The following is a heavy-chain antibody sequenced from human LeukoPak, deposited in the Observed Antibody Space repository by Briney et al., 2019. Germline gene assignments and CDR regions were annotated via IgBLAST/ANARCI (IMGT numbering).Heavy chain of an antibody. CDR1: GFTFSSYS. CDR3: ASVGPGYSSSSSDY. CDR2: ISSSSSTI. J-gene: IGHJ4*02. Sequence: LTGGSLRLSCAASGFTFSSYSMNWVRQAPGKGLEWVSYISSSSSTIYYADSVKGRFTISRDNAKNSLYLQMNSLRDEDTAVYYCASVGPGYSSSSSDYWGQGTLVTVSS. V-gene: IGHV3-48*02. D-gene: IGHD6-6*01.